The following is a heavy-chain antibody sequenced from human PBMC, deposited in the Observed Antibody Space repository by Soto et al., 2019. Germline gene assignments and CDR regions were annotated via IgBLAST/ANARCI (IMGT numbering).Heavy chain of an antibody. V-gene: IGHV1-2*04. CDR2: TNPNSGGT. CDR1: GYTFTGYY. D-gene: IGHD2-2*01. CDR3: ARNHPTTGFDY. Sequence: ASVKVSCKASGYTFTGYYMHWVRQAPGQGLEWMGWTNPNSGGTNYAQKFQGWVTMTRDTSISTAYMELSRLTSDDTAVYYCARNHPTTGFDYWGQGTLVTVSS. J-gene: IGHJ4*02.